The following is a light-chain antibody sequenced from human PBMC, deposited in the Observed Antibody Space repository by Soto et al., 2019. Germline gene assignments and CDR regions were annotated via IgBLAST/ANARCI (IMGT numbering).Light chain of an antibody. CDR3: QHYDNWRT. CDR1: QRVSSAY. CDR2: GSS. J-gene: IGKJ3*01. Sequence: EIVLTQSPGTLSLSPGERATLSCRASQRVSSAYLAWYQQKPGQAPRLLMYGSSNRATGPPDRIGSSGCGTDFTITISIQQPEDLAVYYYQHYDNWRTFGPGTKVNIK. V-gene: IGKV3-20*01.